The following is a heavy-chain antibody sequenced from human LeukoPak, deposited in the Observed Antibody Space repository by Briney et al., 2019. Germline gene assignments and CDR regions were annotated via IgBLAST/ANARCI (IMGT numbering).Heavy chain of an antibody. Sequence: ASQTLSLTCTVSGGSISSGSYYWSWIRQPAGKGLEWIGRIYTSGSTNYNPSLKSRVTISVDTSKNQFSLKLSSVTAADTAVYYCARGLGIAAAGILWGQGTLVTVSS. J-gene: IGHJ4*02. D-gene: IGHD6-13*01. CDR1: GGSISSGSYY. CDR3: ARGLGIAAAGIL. CDR2: IYTSGST. V-gene: IGHV4-61*02.